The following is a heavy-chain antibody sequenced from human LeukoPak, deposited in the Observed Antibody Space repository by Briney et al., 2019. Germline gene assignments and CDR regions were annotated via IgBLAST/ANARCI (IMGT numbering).Heavy chain of an antibody. CDR2: ISSSSSYI. CDR3: ARDPGGYYYDSSGTT. Sequence: GGSLRLSCTASGFTFSSYSMNWVRQAPGKGLEWVSSISSSSSYIYYADSVKGRFTISRDNAKNSLYLQMNSLRAEDTAVYYCARDPGGYYYDSSGTTWGQGTLVTVSS. V-gene: IGHV3-21*01. CDR1: GFTFSSYS. D-gene: IGHD3-22*01. J-gene: IGHJ5*02.